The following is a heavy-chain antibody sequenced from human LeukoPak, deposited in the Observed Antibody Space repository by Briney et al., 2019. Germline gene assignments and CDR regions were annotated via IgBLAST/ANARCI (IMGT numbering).Heavy chain of an antibody. J-gene: IGHJ1*01. D-gene: IGHD2-8*02. CDR1: GYTLTDYY. CDR2: IHPNSGDT. CDR3: ARVLVPTIWGFQY. Sequence: ASVKVSCKAFGYTLTDYYLHWVRQAPGQGLEWMGWIHPNSGDTNYAQKFQGRVTMTSDTSISTAYMELTRLRSDDTAMYYCARVLVPTIWGFQYWGQGTLVTVSS. V-gene: IGHV1-2*02.